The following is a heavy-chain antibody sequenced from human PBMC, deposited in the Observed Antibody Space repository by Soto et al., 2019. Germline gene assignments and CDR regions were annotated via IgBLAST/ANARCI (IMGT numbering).Heavy chain of an antibody. CDR1: GYTFTNYG. J-gene: IGHJ6*02. D-gene: IGHD2-2*01. Sequence: QVQLVQSGPEVKNPGASLKVSCKASGYTFTNYGITWVRQAPGQELEWMGWITASNGNANYAREIQGRLTLTRDTSTNTASMELRSLRSDDTAVYYCARGASCSSTSCYDNFHYGLAVWGQGTTVIVSS. V-gene: IGHV1-18*01. CDR3: ARGASCSSTSCYDNFHYGLAV. CDR2: ITASNGNA.